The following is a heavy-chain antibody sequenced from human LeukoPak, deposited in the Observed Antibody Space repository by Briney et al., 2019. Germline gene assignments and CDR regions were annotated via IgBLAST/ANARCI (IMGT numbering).Heavy chain of an antibody. V-gene: IGHV4-59*01. D-gene: IGHD3-10*01. CDR3: ARGSTYYYGSGSYSNFDY. CDR1: GGSISSYY. Sequence: SETLSLTCTVSGGSISSYYWSWIRQPPGKGLEWTGYIYYSGSTNYNPSLKSRVTISVDTSKNQFSLKLSSVTAADTAVYYCARGSTYYYGSGSYSNFDYWGQGTLVTVSS. CDR2: IYYSGST. J-gene: IGHJ4*02.